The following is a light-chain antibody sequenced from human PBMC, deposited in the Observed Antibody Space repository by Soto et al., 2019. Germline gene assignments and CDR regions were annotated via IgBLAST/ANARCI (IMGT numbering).Light chain of an antibody. Sequence: QSTLTQPASVSGSPGQSITISCTGTSSDVGGYNYVSWYQQHPVKAPKLIIYEVSNRPSGLSTRFSASKSGTTAYLKISGLKAEDEDAYSCSSYTKTNTYVLGNGTKVTVL. CDR1: SSDVGGYNY. CDR2: EVS. J-gene: IGLJ1*01. CDR3: SSYTKTNTYV. V-gene: IGLV2-14*01.